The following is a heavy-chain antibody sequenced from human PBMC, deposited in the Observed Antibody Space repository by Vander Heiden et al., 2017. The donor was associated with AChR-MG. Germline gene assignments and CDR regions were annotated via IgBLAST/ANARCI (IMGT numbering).Heavy chain of an antibody. CDR2: ISGSGGST. J-gene: IGHJ3*02. CDR1: GFTFRSYA. CDR3: AKDLLKALVEQLVPGFAFDI. D-gene: IGHD6-6*01. Sequence: EVQLLESGGGLVQPGGSLRLSCAASGFTFRSYAMSWVRQAPGKGLEWVSAISGSGGSTYYADSVKGRFTISRDNSKNTLYLQMNSLRAEDTAVYYCAKDLLKALVEQLVPGFAFDIWGQGTMVTVSS. V-gene: IGHV3-23*01.